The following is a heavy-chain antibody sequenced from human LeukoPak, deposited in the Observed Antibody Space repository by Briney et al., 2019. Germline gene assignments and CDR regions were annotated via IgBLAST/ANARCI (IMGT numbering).Heavy chain of an antibody. V-gene: IGHV1-8*02. CDR1: GYTFTGYY. CDR3: ARGLNRKCSGGSCYYFDY. J-gene: IGHJ4*02. CDR2: MNPNSGNT. D-gene: IGHD2-15*01. Sequence: ASVKVSCKASGYTFTGYYMHWVRQAPGQGLEWMGWMNPNSGNTGYAQKFQGRVTMTRNTSISTAYMELSSLRSEDTAVYYCARGLNRKCSGGSCYYFDYWGQGTLVTVSS.